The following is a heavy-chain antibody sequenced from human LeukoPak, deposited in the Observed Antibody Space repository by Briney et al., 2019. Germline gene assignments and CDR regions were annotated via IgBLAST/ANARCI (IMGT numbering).Heavy chain of an antibody. V-gene: IGHV1-2*02. J-gene: IGHJ3*02. CDR1: GYTFTGYY. CDR2: INPNSGGT. D-gene: IGHD2-15*01. Sequence: ASVKVSCKASGYTFTGYYMHWVRQAPGQGLGWMGWINPNSGGTNYAQKFQGRVTMTRDTSISTAYMELSRLRSDDTAVYYCARVRGIVVVVAARMNAFDIWGQGTMVTVSS. CDR3: ARVRGIVVVVAARMNAFDI.